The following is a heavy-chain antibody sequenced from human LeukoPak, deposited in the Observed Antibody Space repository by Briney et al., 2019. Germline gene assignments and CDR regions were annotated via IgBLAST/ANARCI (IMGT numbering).Heavy chain of an antibody. CDR3: ARDFVEMATITGDS. V-gene: IGHV3-48*02. CDR1: GFTFSSYN. D-gene: IGHD5-24*01. J-gene: IGHJ4*02. Sequence: GGSLRHSCAGSGFTFSSYNMAWVPQAPGKGLQLISYISSGSSTIYYADSVKGRFTISRDNAKNSLYLHMNGLRDEDTAVYFCARDFVEMATITGDSWGQGTLVTVSS. CDR2: ISSGSSTI.